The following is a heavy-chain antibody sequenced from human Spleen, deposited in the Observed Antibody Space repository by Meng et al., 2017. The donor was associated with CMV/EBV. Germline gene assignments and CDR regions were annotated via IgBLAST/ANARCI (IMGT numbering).Heavy chain of an antibody. J-gene: IGHJ4*02. CDR1: GFTFSSYA. Sequence: GGSLRLSCAASGFTFSSYAMHWVRQAPGKGLEWVAVISYDGSNKYYADSVKGRFTISRDNSNNTVSLQMNSLRTEDTSLYYCAKGGGWNYEDYWGQGTLVTVSS. D-gene: IGHD1-7*01. CDR2: ISYDGSNK. CDR3: AKGGGWNYEDY. V-gene: IGHV3-30-3*01.